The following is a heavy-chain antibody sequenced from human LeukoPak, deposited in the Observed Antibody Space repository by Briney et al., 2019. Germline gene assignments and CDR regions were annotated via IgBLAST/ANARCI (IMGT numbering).Heavy chain of an antibody. D-gene: IGHD3-3*01. CDR2: IYTSGST. CDR1: GGSISSGSYY. CDR3: ASDRLWSGHFDY. V-gene: IGHV4-61*02. J-gene: IGHJ4*02. Sequence: ASETLSLTCTVSGGSISSGSYYWSWIRQPAGKGLEWIGRIYTSGSTNYNPSLKSRVTISVDTSKNQFSLKLSSVTAADTAVYYCASDRLWSGHFDYWGQGTLVTDSS.